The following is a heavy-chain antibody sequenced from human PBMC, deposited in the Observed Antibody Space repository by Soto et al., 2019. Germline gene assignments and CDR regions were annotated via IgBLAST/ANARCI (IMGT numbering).Heavy chain of an antibody. CDR3: ARDRSPVVPAAAYYYYYGMDV. CDR2: INPNSGGT. D-gene: IGHD2-2*01. V-gene: IGHV1-2*04. Sequence: GSVKVSCKASGYTFTGYYMHWVRQAPGQGLEWMGWINPNSGGTNYAQKFQGWVTMTRDTSISTAYMELSRLRSDDTAVYYCARDRSPVVPAAAYYYYYGMDVWGQGTTVTVSS. CDR1: GYTFTGYY. J-gene: IGHJ6*02.